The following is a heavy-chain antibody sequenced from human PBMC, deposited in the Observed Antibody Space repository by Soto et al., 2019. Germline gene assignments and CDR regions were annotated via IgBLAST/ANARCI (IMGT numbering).Heavy chain of an antibody. Sequence: EVQLVESGGGLVQLGGSLRLSCAASGFTFSDHYMDWVRQAPGKGLEWVGRSKNKADSYTTEYAASVKGRFTISRDGSKNSLFLQMNSLKTEDTDVYYCTVWGSGNDFGAAWGQGILVTVSS. J-gene: IGHJ4*02. CDR2: SKNKADSYTT. D-gene: IGHD3-10*01. CDR3: TVWGSGNDFGAA. V-gene: IGHV3-72*01. CDR1: GFTFSDHY.